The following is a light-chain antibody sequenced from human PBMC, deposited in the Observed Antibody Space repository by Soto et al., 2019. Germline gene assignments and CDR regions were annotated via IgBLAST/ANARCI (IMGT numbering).Light chain of an antibody. Sequence: SVLTQPASVSGSPGQSITISCTGTSSDIGAYDYVSWYQQYPGRVPKLLIHEVTNRPSGVSDRFSGSKSGNTASLTISGLQTEDEADYYCSSRAGSSAFYVFGTGTKVTVL. CDR3: SSRAGSSAFYV. CDR2: EVT. CDR1: SSDIGAYDY. J-gene: IGLJ1*01. V-gene: IGLV2-14*01.